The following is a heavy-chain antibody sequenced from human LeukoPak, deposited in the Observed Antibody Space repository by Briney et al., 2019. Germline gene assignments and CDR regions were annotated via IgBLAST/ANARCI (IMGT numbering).Heavy chain of an antibody. CDR1: GFTFSSYG. CDR2: TWYDGSNK. CDR3: ARDRGLYSGYDLSYFDY. J-gene: IGHJ4*02. D-gene: IGHD5-12*01. V-gene: IGHV3-33*01. Sequence: PGRSLRLSCAASGFTFSSYGMHWVRQAPGKGLEWVAVTWYDGSNKFYADSVKGRFTISRDNSKNTLYLQMNSLRAEDTAVYYCARDRGLYSGYDLSYFDYWGQGTLVTVSS.